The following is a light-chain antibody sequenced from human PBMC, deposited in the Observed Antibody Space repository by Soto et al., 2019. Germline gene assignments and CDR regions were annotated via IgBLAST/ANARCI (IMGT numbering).Light chain of an antibody. V-gene: IGLV1-40*01. CDR3: QSYDNSLSGSL. CDR1: SSNIWAGYD. Sequence: QLVLTQPPSVSGAPGQRVTISCTGSSSNIWAGYDVHWYQQPPGTAPKLLIYGNTNGPSGVPDRFSGSKSGTSASLAITGLQAEDEADYYCQSYDNSLSGSLFGGGTKLTVL. CDR2: GNT. J-gene: IGLJ2*01.